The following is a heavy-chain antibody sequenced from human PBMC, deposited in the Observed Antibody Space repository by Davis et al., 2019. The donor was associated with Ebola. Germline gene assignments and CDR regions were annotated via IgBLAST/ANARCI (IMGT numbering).Heavy chain of an antibody. J-gene: IGHJ4*02. CDR2: FDPEDGDA. V-gene: IGHV1-24*01. CDR1: GYTLTELC. CDR3: ATGLVF. D-gene: IGHD6-19*01. Sequence: AASVKVSCKVSGYTLTELCIHWVRQAPGKGLEWMGGFDPEDGDAIYAQKFQGRATMTEDTSTDTAYMELSSLTSEDTAVYYCATGLVFWGQGTLVIVSS.